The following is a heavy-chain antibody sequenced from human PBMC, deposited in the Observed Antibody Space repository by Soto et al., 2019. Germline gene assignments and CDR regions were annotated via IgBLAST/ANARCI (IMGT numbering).Heavy chain of an antibody. CDR1: GFTFGDYA. Sequence: GGSLRLSCTASGFTFGDYAMSWFRQAPGKGLEWVGFIRSKAYGGTTEYAASVKGRFTISRDDSKSIAYLQMNSLKTEDTAVYYCTRGVGSGQPYYYYYYGMDVWGQGTTVTVS. J-gene: IGHJ6*02. CDR3: TRGVGSGQPYYYYYYGMDV. CDR2: IRSKAYGGTT. D-gene: IGHD2-2*03. V-gene: IGHV3-49*03.